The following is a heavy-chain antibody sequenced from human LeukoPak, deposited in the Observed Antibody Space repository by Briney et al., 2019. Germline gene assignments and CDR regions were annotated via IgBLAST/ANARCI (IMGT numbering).Heavy chain of an antibody. V-gene: IGHV3-20*04. CDR1: GFTFDDYG. D-gene: IGHD6-13*01. CDR3: AKSAHGYSSSWFDY. CDR2: IYWNGGST. Sequence: GGSLRLSCAASGFTFDDYGMSWVRQAPGKGLEWVSGIYWNGGSTGYADSVKGRFTISRDNAKNSLYLQMNSLRAEDTALYYCAKSAHGYSSSWFDYWGQGTLVTVSS. J-gene: IGHJ4*02.